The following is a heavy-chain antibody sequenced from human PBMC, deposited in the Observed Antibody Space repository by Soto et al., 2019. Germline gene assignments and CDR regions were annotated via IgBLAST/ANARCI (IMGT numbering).Heavy chain of an antibody. Sequence: ASVKVSCKASGYTFTVSYMHWVRQAPGHGLEWMGWSNSNRGGTNYGQNFQGRVTLTRDTSISTAYMELARLISDDTAVYCGAREGDYSGYFDYWGQGTRFTAAS. J-gene: IGHJ4*02. CDR3: AREGDYSGYFDY. D-gene: IGHD1-26*01. CDR2: SNSNRGGT. V-gene: IGHV1-2*02. CDR1: GYTFTVSY.